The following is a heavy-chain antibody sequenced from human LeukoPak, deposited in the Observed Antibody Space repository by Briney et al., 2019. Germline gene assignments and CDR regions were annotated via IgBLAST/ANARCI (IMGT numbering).Heavy chain of an antibody. CDR1: GFTFSSYS. J-gene: IGHJ5*02. D-gene: IGHD3-10*01. V-gene: IGHV3-48*01. Sequence: GGSLRLSCAASGFTFSSYSMNWVRQAPGKGLEWVSYISSSSSTIYYADSVKGRFTISRDNAKNSLYLQMNSLRAEDTAVYYCAKVATMVRGVIIKGFDPWGQGTLVTVSS. CDR2: ISSSSSTI. CDR3: AKVATMVRGVIIKGFDP.